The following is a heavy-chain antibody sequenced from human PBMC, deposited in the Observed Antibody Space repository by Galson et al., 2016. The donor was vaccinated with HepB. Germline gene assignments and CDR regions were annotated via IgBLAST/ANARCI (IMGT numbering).Heavy chain of an antibody. Sequence: SVKVSCKASGGIFNSYGITWVRQAPGQGLEWMGGIIAIFGTANYAQKFQGRVTITADESTSTVYMELSSLRSEDTAVYYCARASGCHYVSWFDPWGQGTLVTVSS. CDR1: GGIFNSYG. V-gene: IGHV1-69*13. CDR3: ARASGCHYVSWFDP. J-gene: IGHJ5*02. D-gene: IGHD3-16*01. CDR2: IIAIFGTA.